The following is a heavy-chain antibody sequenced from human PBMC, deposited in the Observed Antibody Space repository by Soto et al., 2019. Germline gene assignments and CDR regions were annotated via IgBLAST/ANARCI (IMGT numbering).Heavy chain of an antibody. D-gene: IGHD2-15*01. CDR2: MNPNSGNT. J-gene: IGHJ3*02. CDR1: GYTFTSYD. V-gene: IGHV1-8*01. CDR3: ARVRFSGGSCYSIYNAFYI. Sequence: ASVKVSCKASGYTFTSYDINWVRQATGQGLEWMGWMNPNSGNTGYAQKFQGRVTMTRNTSISTAYMELSSLRSEDTAVYYCARVRFSGGSCYSIYNAFYIWGQGTMVTVSS.